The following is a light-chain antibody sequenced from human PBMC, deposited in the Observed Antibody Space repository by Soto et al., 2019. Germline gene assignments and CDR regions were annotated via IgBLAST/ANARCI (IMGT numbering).Light chain of an antibody. J-gene: IGLJ2*01. CDR1: SSNIGAGYD. CDR3: QSYDSSLSGPVV. V-gene: IGLV1-40*01. CDR2: GNS. Sequence: QPVLTQPPSMSGAPGQRVTISCTGSSSNIGAGYDVHWYQQLPGTAPKLLISGNSNRPSGVPDRFSGSKSGTSASLAITGLQAEDEADYYCQSYDSSLSGPVVFGGGTQLTVL.